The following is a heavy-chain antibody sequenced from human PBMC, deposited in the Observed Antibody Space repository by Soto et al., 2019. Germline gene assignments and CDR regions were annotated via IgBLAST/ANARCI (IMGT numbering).Heavy chain of an antibody. D-gene: IGHD3-3*01. CDR3: ARDQPDYDFWSGYPDY. CDR1: GFTFSSYA. J-gene: IGHJ4*02. V-gene: IGHV3-30-3*01. CDR2: ISYDGSNK. Sequence: LRLSCAASGFTFSSYAMHWVRQAPGKGLEWVAVISYDGSNKYYADSVKGRFTISRDNSKNTLYLQMNSLRAEDTAVYYCARDQPDYDFWSGYPDYWGQGTLVTVSS.